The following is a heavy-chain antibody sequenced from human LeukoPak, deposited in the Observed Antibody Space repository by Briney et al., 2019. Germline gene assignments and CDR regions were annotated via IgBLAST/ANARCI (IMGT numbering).Heavy chain of an antibody. V-gene: IGHV3-23*01. Sequence: GGSLRLSCAASGFTFSSYGMSWVRQAPGKGLEWVSGISGGAVSTNYADSVKGRFTISRDNPKNTLYLQMNSLRAEDTAVYYCAKSGRYCSGGSCYQEASLDYWGQGTLVTVSS. J-gene: IGHJ4*02. CDR3: AKSGRYCSGGSCYQEASLDY. CDR1: GFTFSSYG. D-gene: IGHD2-15*01. CDR2: ISGGAVST.